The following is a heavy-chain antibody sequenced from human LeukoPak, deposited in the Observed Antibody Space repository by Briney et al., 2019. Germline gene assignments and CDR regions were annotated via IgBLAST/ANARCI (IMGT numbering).Heavy chain of an antibody. CDR2: IRSKANSYAT. CDR1: GFTFSGSA. Sequence: PGGSLRLSCAASGFTFSGSAMHWVRQASGKGLEWVGRIRSKANSYATVYAASVKGRFTISRDDSKNTAYLQMNSLKTEDTAVYYCTRTSDILTGYTPREAYYYYYHMDVWGKGTTVTISS. V-gene: IGHV3-73*01. J-gene: IGHJ6*03. CDR3: TRTSDILTGYTPREAYYYYYHMDV. D-gene: IGHD3-9*01.